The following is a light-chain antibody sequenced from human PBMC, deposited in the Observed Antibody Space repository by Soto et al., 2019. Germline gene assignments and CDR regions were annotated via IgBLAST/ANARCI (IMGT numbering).Light chain of an antibody. Sequence: HSVLTQPPSASGSPGQSVTISCTGTSSDVGGYNYVSWYQQHPGKAPKLMIYEVSKRPSGVPDRFSGSKSGNTASLTVSGLQAEDEADYYCSSYVGSNNFVFGTGTKVTVL. CDR3: SSYVGSNNFV. J-gene: IGLJ1*01. CDR1: SSDVGGYNY. V-gene: IGLV2-8*01. CDR2: EVS.